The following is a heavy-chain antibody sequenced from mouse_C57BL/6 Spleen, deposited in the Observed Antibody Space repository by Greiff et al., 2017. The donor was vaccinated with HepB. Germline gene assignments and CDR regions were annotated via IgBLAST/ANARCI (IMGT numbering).Heavy chain of an antibody. D-gene: IGHD2-3*01. CDR2: ISIKANGYTT. CDR3: ARYDGYFFDD. Sequence: EVMLVESGGGLLQPGGSLSLSCAASGFTFTDYYMSWVRQPPGKALEWLGFISIKANGYTTEYSASVKGRFTISRDNSQSILDLQMNALRAEDRATDYCARYDGYFFDDWGQGTTLTVAS. CDR1: GFTFTDYY. J-gene: IGHJ2*01. V-gene: IGHV7-3*01.